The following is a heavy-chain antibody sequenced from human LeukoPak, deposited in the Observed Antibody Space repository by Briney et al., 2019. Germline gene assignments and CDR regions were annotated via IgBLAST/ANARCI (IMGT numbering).Heavy chain of an antibody. D-gene: IGHD5-12*01. Sequence: PGGSMRLSCAASGFTFSSYGTHWVRQAPGKGLEWVAVIWYDGSNKYYADSVKGRFTISRDNSKNTLYLQMNSLRAEDTAVYYCAKDSRLYGGYDFDYWGQGTLVTVSS. CDR2: IWYDGSNK. V-gene: IGHV3-33*06. J-gene: IGHJ4*02. CDR1: GFTFSSYG. CDR3: AKDSRLYGGYDFDY.